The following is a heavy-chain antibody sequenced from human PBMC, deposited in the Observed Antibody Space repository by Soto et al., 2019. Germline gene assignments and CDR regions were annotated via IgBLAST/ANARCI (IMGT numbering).Heavy chain of an antibody. J-gene: IGHJ6*02. V-gene: IGHV1-18*01. CDR2: ISAYNGNT. D-gene: IGHD6-19*01. CDR1: GYTFTSYG. Sequence: ASVKVSCKASGYTFTSYGISCVRQAPGQGLEWMGWISAYNGNTNYAQKLQGRVTMTTDTSTSTAYMELRSLRSDDTAVYYCARDRPWLVLGYYYYYGMDVWGQGTTVTVSS. CDR3: ARDRPWLVLGYYYYYGMDV.